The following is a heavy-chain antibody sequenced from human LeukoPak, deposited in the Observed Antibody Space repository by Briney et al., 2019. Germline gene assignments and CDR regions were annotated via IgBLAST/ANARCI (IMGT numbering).Heavy chain of an antibody. J-gene: IGHJ4*02. Sequence: SETLSLTCGVSGASIRGYYWQWIRQPPGKRPEWIGHIYDSGTTNYNPTLRSRVTMSLDTSNNQFSLRLISVTAADTAVYFCARAAHGSNAGLFDFWGQGTLVTVSS. V-gene: IGHV4-59*01. CDR3: ARAAHGSNAGLFDF. CDR2: IYDSGTT. D-gene: IGHD4-23*01. CDR1: GASIRGYY.